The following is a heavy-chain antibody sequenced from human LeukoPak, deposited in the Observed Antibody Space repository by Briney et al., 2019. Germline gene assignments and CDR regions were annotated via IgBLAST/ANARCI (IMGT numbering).Heavy chain of an antibody. CDR3: ARAGYCSSTSCQWVPLV. Sequence: PSETLSLTCTVSGGSMKNYYWMWLRQSPGKGREWVGYIYYSGSTNYNPSLKSRVTISVDTSKTQFSLKLSSVTAADTAVYYCARAGYCSSTSCQWVPLVWGQGTTVTVSS. CDR2: IYYSGST. J-gene: IGHJ6*02. V-gene: IGHV4-59*01. D-gene: IGHD2-2*03. CDR1: GGSMKNYY.